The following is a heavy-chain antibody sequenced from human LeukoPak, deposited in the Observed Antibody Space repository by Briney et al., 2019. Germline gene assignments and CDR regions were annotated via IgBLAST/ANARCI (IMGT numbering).Heavy chain of an antibody. CDR1: GYSISSGYF. CDR3: ARDIWVRGVIIYYYMDV. Sequence: SETLSLTCTVSGYSISSGYFWGWIRQPPGKGLEWIGSIWHGGTTYYNPFLKSRVTISVDTSKNQFSLKMNSVTAADTAVYYCARDIWVRGVIIYYYMDVWGKGTTVTVSS. J-gene: IGHJ6*03. CDR2: IWHGGTT. V-gene: IGHV4-38-2*02. D-gene: IGHD3-10*01.